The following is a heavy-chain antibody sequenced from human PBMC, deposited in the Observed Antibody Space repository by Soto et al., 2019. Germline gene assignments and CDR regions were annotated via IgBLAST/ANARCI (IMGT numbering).Heavy chain of an antibody. CDR3: ARLQYYDFWSGYLNWFDP. D-gene: IGHD3-3*01. Sequence: NPSETLSLTCAVYGGSFSGYYWSWIRQPPGKGLEWIGEINHSGSTNYNPSLKSRVTISVDTSKNQFSLKLSSVTAADTAVYYCARLQYYDFWSGYLNWFDPWGQGTLVTVSS. J-gene: IGHJ5*02. CDR1: GGSFSGYY. CDR2: INHSGST. V-gene: IGHV4-34*01.